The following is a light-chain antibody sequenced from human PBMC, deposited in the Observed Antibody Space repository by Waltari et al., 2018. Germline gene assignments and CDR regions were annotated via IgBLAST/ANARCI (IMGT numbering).Light chain of an antibody. CDR3: QQYNSYPWT. CDR2: KAS. V-gene: IGKV1-5*03. Sequence: DIHMTQSPSTLSASVADRVTNTCRASQSISSWLAWYQQKPGKATKLLIYKASSLESGVPSRFSGSGSGTEFTLTISSLQPDDFATYYCQQYNSYPWTFGQGTKVEIK. J-gene: IGKJ1*01. CDR1: QSISSW.